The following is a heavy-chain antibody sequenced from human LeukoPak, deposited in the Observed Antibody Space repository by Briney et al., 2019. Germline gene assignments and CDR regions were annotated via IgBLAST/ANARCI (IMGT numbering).Heavy chain of an antibody. V-gene: IGHV3-48*03. CDR1: GFTFSSYE. J-gene: IGHJ4*02. D-gene: IGHD4-17*01. CDR2: ISSSGSTI. Sequence: GGSLRLSCAASGFTFSSYEMNWVRQAPGKGLEWVSYISSSGSTIYYADSVKGRFTISRDNAKNSLYLQMNSLRAEDTAVYYCARSYGDYLDYWGQGTLVTVSS. CDR3: ARSYGDYLDY.